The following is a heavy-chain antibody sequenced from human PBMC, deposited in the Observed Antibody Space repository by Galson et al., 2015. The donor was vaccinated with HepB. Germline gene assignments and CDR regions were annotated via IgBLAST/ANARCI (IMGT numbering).Heavy chain of an antibody. D-gene: IGHD2-21*01. CDR3: ARGCPGVLGGVAGFDY. Sequence: SLRLSCAASGFTFSSYAMHWVRQAPGKGLEWVAVISYDGSNKYYADSVKGRFTISRDNSKNTLYLQMNSLRAEDTAVYYCARGCPGVLGGVAGFDYWGQGTLVTVSA. V-gene: IGHV3-30*04. CDR1: GFTFSSYA. CDR2: ISYDGSNK. J-gene: IGHJ4*02.